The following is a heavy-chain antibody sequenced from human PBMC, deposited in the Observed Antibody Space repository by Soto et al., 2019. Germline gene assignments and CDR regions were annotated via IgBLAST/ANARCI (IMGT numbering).Heavy chain of an antibody. CDR3: ARQERDGYNYYYYYGMDV. Sequence: PGESLKISCNGSGYSFTIYWIGWVRQMPGKGLEWMGIIYPGDSDTRYSPSFQGQVTISADKSISTAYLQWSSLKASDTAMYYCARQERDGYNYYYYYGMDVWGQGTTVTVSS. D-gene: IGHD5-12*01. CDR1: GYSFTIYW. CDR2: IYPGDSDT. J-gene: IGHJ6*02. V-gene: IGHV5-51*01.